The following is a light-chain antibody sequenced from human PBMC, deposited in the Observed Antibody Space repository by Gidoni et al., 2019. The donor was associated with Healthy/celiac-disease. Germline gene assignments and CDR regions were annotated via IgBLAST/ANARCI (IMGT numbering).Light chain of an antibody. CDR2: KAA. V-gene: IGKV1-5*03. J-gene: IGKJ1*01. Sequence: EIQMTQSPSTLSASVGDRVTITCRASQSISSWLAWYQQKTGKAPKLLIYKAASLESGVQSRFSGSGSGTEFTLTISSLQPDDFANYYCQHHGTFGQGTKVEIK. CDR1: QSISSW. CDR3: QHHGT.